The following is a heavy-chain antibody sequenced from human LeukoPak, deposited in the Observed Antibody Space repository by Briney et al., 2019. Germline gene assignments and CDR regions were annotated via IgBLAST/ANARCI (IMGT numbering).Heavy chain of an antibody. Sequence: SETLSLTCAVYGGSLSGYYWSWIRQPPGKGLEWIGEINHSGSTSYNPSLKSRVTISLDTSKNQVSLKLSSVTAADTAVYYCARGFHYYGSGSQFDYWGQGTRVTVSA. CDR1: GGSLSGYY. V-gene: IGHV4-34*01. CDR3: ARGFHYYGSGSQFDY. CDR2: INHSGST. J-gene: IGHJ4*02. D-gene: IGHD3-10*01.